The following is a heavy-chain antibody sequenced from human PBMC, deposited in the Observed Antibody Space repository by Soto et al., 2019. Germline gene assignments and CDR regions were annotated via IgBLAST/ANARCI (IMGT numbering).Heavy chain of an antibody. CDR1: GFTFSNAW. CDR2: IKSKTDGGTT. D-gene: IGHD4-17*01. CDR3: TTTDDYGYYYYGMDV. Sequence: GGSLRLSCAASGFTFSNAWMSWVRQAPGKGLEWVGRIKSKTDGGTTDYAAPVKGRFTISRDDSKNTLYLQMNSLKTEDTAVYYCTTTDDYGYYYYGMDVWGQGTTVTVSS. V-gene: IGHV3-15*01. J-gene: IGHJ6*02.